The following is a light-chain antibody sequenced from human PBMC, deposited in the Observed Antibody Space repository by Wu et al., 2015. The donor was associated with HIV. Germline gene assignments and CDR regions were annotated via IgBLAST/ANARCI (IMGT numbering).Light chain of an antibody. J-gene: IGKJ1*01. CDR1: QTISANY. CDR3: QHYDTSPPWT. CDR2: GAS. V-gene: IGKV3-20*01. Sequence: EIVLTQSPGTLSLSPGQRATLSCRASQTISANYLAWYQQKPGQAPRLLISGASRRATGIPDRFSGSGSGTDFTLTISRLEPEDFAVYYCQHYDTSPPWTFGQGTKVETK.